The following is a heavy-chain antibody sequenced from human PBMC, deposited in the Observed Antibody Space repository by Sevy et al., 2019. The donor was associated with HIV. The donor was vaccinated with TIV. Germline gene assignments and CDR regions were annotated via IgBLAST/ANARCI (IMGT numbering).Heavy chain of an antibody. CDR3: VRDWDDKFSYGDSDPAVDC. Sequence: QLGGSLRLSCVASGFSFIHENMNWVRQAPGKGLEWLSYISTSGSTIYQADSVKGRFTISRDNAKNSLFLQMNSLRVEDTAIYYCVRDWDDKFSYGDSDPAVDCWGQGTLVTVSS. CDR2: ISTSGSTI. CDR1: GFSFIHEN. V-gene: IGHV3-48*04. J-gene: IGHJ4*02. D-gene: IGHD2-21*02.